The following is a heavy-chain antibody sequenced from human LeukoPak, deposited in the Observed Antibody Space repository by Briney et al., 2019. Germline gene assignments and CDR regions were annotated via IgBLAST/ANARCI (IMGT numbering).Heavy chain of an antibody. CDR1: GFTFSSYW. D-gene: IGHD6-19*01. CDR3: ARSSAWNVWDY. J-gene: IGHJ4*02. V-gene: IGHV3-7*05. CDR2: IKQDGTEK. Sequence: PGGSLRLSCAASGFTFSSYWMSWVRQAPGEGLEWVANIKQDGTEKYYMDSVKGRFTISRDNSKNTVYLQMNSLGVEDTAVYYCARSSAWNVWDYWGQGTLVTVSS.